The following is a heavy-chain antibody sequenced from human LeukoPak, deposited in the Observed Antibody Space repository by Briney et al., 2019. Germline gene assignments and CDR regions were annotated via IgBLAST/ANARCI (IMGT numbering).Heavy chain of an antibody. CDR1: GGSIRSSSYY. CDR2: IYYSGST. V-gene: IGHV4-39*01. J-gene: IGHJ4*02. CDR3: ASLNY. Sequence: SETLSLTCSASGGSIRSSSYYWGWIRQPPGKGLEWIGTIYYSGSTSYNPSLKSRVTISVDTSKNQFSLKLSSVTAADTAVYYCASLNYWGQGTLVTVSS.